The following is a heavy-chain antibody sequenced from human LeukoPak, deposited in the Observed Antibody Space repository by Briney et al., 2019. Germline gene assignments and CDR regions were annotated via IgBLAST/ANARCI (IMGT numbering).Heavy chain of an antibody. V-gene: IGHV1-69*05. J-gene: IGHJ5*02. Sequence: ASVKVSCKASGGTFSSYAISWVRQAPGQGLEWMGGIIPIFGTANYAQKFQGRVTITTDESTSTAYMELSSLRSEDTAVYYCARDRAAAGTRWFDPRGQGTLVTVSS. CDR1: GGTFSSYA. CDR2: IIPIFGTA. CDR3: ARDRAAAGTRWFDP. D-gene: IGHD6-13*01.